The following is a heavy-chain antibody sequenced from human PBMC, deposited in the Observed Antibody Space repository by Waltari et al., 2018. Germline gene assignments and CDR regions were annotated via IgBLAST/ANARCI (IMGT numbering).Heavy chain of an antibody. CDR2: IYYSGGP. CDR3: AGLCGGDCSLYYYYMDV. D-gene: IGHD2-21*01. V-gene: IGHV4-30-4*08. Sequence: QVQLQESGPGLVKPSQTLSLPCTVSGGSISSGDYYWSWIRQPPGKGLEWIGYIYYSGGPYDNPSLKSRVTISVDTSKSQFSLKLSSVTAADTAVYYWAGLCGGDCSLYYYYMDVWGKGTTVTVSS. J-gene: IGHJ6*03. CDR1: GGSISSGDYY.